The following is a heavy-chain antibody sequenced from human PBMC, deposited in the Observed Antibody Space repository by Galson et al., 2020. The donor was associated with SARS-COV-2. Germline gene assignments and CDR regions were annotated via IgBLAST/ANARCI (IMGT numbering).Heavy chain of an antibody. V-gene: IGHV3-33*01. CDR2: IWYDGSNK. CDR3: ARDYRFGESMPLDGDV. D-gene: IGHD3-10*01. CDR1: GFTFSSYG. Sequence: LSLTCAASGFTFSSYGMHWVRQAPGKGLEWVAVIWYDGSNKYYADSVKGRFTISRDNSKNTLYLQMNSLRAEDTAVYYCARDYRFGESMPLDGDVWGKGTTVTVSS. J-gene: IGHJ6*04.